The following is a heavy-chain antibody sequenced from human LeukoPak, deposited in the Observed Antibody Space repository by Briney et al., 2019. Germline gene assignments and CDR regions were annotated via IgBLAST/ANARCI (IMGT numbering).Heavy chain of an antibody. Sequence: GESLKISCKGSGYSFTSYWIGWVHQMPGKGLEWMGIIYPGDSDTRYSPSFQGQVTISADKSTSTAYLQWSSLKASDTAMYYCARQEGIAAAGPPYNWFDPWGQGTLVTVSS. CDR2: IYPGDSDT. D-gene: IGHD6-13*01. CDR1: GYSFTSYW. CDR3: ARQEGIAAAGPPYNWFDP. V-gene: IGHV5-51*07. J-gene: IGHJ5*02.